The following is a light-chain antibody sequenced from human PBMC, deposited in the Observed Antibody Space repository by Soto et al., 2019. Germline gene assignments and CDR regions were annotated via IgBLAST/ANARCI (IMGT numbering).Light chain of an antibody. J-gene: IGKJ4*01. CDR1: QSVSSY. CDR3: QQYGDSPLT. Sequence: EIVLTQSPATLSLSPGERATLSCRASQSVSSYLAWYQQKPGQAPRLIIYGASSGATGIPDRFRGSGSGTDFTLTINRLETEDFALYYCQQYGDSPLTFGGGTKVDIK. V-gene: IGKV3-20*01. CDR2: GAS.